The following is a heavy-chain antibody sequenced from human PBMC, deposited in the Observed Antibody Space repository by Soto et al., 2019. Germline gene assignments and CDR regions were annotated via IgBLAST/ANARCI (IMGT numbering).Heavy chain of an antibody. D-gene: IGHD3-22*01. Sequence: ASVKVSCKASGYTFTSYAMHWVRQAPGQRLEWMGWINAGNGNTKYSQKFQGRVTITRDTSASTAYMELSSLRSEDTAVYYCARGVRNDSSGYYFDYWGQGTLVTVSS. CDR3: ARGVRNDSSGYYFDY. CDR2: INAGNGNT. CDR1: GYTFTSYA. J-gene: IGHJ4*02. V-gene: IGHV1-3*01.